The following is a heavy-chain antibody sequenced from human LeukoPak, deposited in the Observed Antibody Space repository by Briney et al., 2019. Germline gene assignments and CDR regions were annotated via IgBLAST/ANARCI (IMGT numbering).Heavy chain of an antibody. CDR2: IKQDGIEI. Sequence: GGALRLSCAASGFTFSSYWMTWVRQAPGQGLEWVANIKQDGIEIHYVDSVKGRFTISRDDAKNSMYLQMDSVRAEDTAVYYCARDVASSWLAAFDIWGQGRMVTVSS. CDR3: ARDVASSWLAAFDI. CDR1: GFTFSSYW. J-gene: IGHJ3*02. D-gene: IGHD6-13*01. V-gene: IGHV3-7*04.